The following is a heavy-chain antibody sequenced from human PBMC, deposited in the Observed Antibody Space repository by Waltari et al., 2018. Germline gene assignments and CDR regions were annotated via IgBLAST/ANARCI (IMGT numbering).Heavy chain of an antibody. CDR1: GFTFSSYG. Sequence: QVQLVESGGGVVQPGRSLRLSCAASGFTFSSYGMHWVRQAPGKGLEWVAVISYDGSNKYYANSVKGRFTISRDNSKNTLYLQMNSLRAEDTAVYYCAKSYGSGSDYAFDIWGQGTMVTVSS. CDR3: AKSYGSGSDYAFDI. D-gene: IGHD3-10*01. V-gene: IGHV3-30*18. J-gene: IGHJ3*02. CDR2: ISYDGSNK.